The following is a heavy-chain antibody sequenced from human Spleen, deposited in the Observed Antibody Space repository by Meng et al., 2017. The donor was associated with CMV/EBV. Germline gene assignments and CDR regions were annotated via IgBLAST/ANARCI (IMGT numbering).Heavy chain of an antibody. D-gene: IGHD6-6*01. J-gene: IGHJ6*02. CDR1: GGSFTSYY. Sequence: SETLSLTCAVNGGSFTSYYWSWIRQPPGEGLEWIGEINHSGRTIHNPSLKSRVTMSVDTSKNQFSLKMTSVTAADTALYYCARVRPRYYHYGMDVWGQGTLVTVSS. CDR2: INHSGRT. V-gene: IGHV4-34*01. CDR3: ARVRPRYYHYGMDV.